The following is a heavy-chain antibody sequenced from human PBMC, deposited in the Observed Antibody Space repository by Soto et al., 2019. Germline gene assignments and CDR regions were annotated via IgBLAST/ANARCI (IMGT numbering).Heavy chain of an antibody. Sequence: GGSLRLSCAGSGFTFSSSAMSWVRQAPGKGLEWVSTIGGGSSNTYYAESVKGRFTISRDNSQNTLYLQMNSLRAEDTAVYYCASSIPFADPWGQGTLVTVSS. CDR1: GFTFSSSA. CDR2: IGGGSSNT. V-gene: IGHV3-23*01. D-gene: IGHD2-2*02. CDR3: ASSIPFADP. J-gene: IGHJ5*02.